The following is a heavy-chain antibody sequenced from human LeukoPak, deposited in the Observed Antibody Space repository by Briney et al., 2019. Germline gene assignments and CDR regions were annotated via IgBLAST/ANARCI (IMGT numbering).Heavy chain of an antibody. Sequence: ASVKVSCKASGYTVSSLWMNWVRQAPGQGPEWMGWVVTRNGGTTYAPKFEGRVTMTSDTSMNTVYMELNRVTSDDTAVYYCARVTTGTTGAFDIWGQGTMVTVSS. CDR2: VVTRNGGT. D-gene: IGHD1-1*01. CDR1: GYTVSSLW. CDR3: ARVTTGTTGAFDI. J-gene: IGHJ3*02. V-gene: IGHV1-2*02.